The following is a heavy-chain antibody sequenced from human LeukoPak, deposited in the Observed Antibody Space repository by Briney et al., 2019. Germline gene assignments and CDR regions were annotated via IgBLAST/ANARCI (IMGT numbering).Heavy chain of an antibody. CDR1: GGSISSVSYY. CDR3: ARHPEVFDP. V-gene: IGHV4-61*02. J-gene: IGHJ5*02. Sequence: SETLSLTCTVSGGSISSVSYYWSWIRQPAGKGLEWIGRIYTSGSTNYNPSLKSRVAISVDTSKNQFSLKLSSVTAEDTAVYYCARHPEVFDPWGQGTLVTVSS. CDR2: IYTSGST.